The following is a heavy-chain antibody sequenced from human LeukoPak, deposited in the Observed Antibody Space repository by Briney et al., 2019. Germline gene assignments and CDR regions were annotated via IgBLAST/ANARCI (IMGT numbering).Heavy chain of an antibody. CDR1: GYSFTNYW. CDR3: ARRGDTSHRTNGVCYEDWYFDL. Sequence: GESLKISCKGSGYSFTNYWIGWVRQMPGKGLEWMGIIYPGDSDTRYSPSFQGQVTISADKSISTAYLHWSSLKASDTAMFYCARRGDTSHRTNGVCYEDWYFDLWGRGTLVTVSS. J-gene: IGHJ2*01. CDR2: IYPGDSDT. V-gene: IGHV5-51*01. D-gene: IGHD2-8*01.